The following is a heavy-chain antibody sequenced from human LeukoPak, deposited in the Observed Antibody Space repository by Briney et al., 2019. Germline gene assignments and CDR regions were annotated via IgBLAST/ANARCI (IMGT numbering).Heavy chain of an antibody. CDR1: GGSFSGYY. V-gene: IGHV4-34*01. D-gene: IGHD1-1*01. Sequence: SETLSLTCAVYGGSFSGYYWSWIRQPPPKGLEWIGEINHSGSTNYNLSLKSRVTISVDTSKNQFSLKLSSVNAADTAVYYCARTTGGMDVWGQGTTVTVSS. CDR3: ARTTGGMDV. J-gene: IGHJ6*02. CDR2: INHSGST.